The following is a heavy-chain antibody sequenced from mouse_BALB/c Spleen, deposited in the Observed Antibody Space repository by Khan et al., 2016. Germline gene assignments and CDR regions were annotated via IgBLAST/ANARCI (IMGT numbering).Heavy chain of an antibody. CDR2: ISDGGSYT. CDR1: EFTFSDYY. Sequence: EVELVESGGGLVKPGGSLKLSCAASEFTFSDYYMYWVRQTPEKRLEWVATISDGGSYTYYPDSVKGRFTISRDNAKNNLYLQMSSLKSEDTAMYYCARDLNWYFDVWGAGTTVTVSS. J-gene: IGHJ1*01. V-gene: IGHV5-4*02. CDR3: ARDLNWYFDV.